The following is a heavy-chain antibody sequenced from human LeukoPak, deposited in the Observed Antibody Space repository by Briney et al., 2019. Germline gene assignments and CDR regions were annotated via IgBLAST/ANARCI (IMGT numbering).Heavy chain of an antibody. J-gene: IGHJ4*02. V-gene: IGHV4-59*01. CDR2: IYYSGST. D-gene: IGHD2-15*01. CDR3: ARADGWYYFDY. Sequence: SETLSLTCTVSGGSISSYYWSWIRQPPGKGLEWIGYIYYSGSTNYNPSLKSRVTISVDTSKNQFSLKPSSVTAADTAVYYCARADGWYYFDYWGQGTLVTVSS. CDR1: GGSISSYY.